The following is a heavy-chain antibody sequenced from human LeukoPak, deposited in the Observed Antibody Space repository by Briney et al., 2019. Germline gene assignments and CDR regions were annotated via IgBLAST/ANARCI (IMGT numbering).Heavy chain of an antibody. J-gene: IGHJ3*02. CDR3: ARVLDYYDSSGYSPNDAFDI. V-gene: IGHV1-2*02. D-gene: IGHD3-22*01. Sequence: ASVKVSCKASGYTFTGYYMHWVRQAPGQGLEWMGWINPNSGGTNYAQKFQGRVTMTRDMSISTAYMELSRLRSDDTAVYYCARVLDYYDSSGYSPNDAFDIWGQGTMVTVSS. CDR2: INPNSGGT. CDR1: GYTFTGYY.